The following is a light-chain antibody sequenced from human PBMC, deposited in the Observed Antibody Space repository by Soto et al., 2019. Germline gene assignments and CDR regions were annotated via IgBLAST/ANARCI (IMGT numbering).Light chain of an antibody. CDR3: QQFDNLPFT. CDR2: DSS. V-gene: IGKV1-33*01. CDR1: PDINNY. Sequence: DIQMTQSPSSLSASVGDRVTIICQASPDINNYLNWYQQKPGKAPTLLIYDSSNLDIGVPSGFSGSGYGTRFSFTISSLQPEDIETYYWQQFDNLPFTFGQGTRLEIK. J-gene: IGKJ5*01.